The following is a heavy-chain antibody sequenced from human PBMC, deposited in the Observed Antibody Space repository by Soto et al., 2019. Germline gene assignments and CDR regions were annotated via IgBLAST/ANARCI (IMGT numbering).Heavy chain of an antibody. V-gene: IGHV1-69*12. Sequence: QVQLVQSGAEVKKPGSSVKVSCKASGGTFSSYAISWVRQAPGQGREWMGGIIHIFGTANYAQKFQGRATITAHESPSPAHMELGSLGSEDTAVYYCASRTSLRIAAEFDYWGEGILVTVSS. CDR2: IIHIFGTA. CDR3: ASRTSLRIAAEFDY. J-gene: IGHJ4*02. CDR1: GGTFSSYA. D-gene: IGHD6-6*01.